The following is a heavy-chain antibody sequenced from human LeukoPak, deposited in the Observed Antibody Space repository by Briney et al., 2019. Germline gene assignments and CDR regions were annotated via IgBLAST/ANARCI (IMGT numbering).Heavy chain of an antibody. Sequence: SETLSLTCAVSGGSISSSNWWSWVRQPPGKGLEWIGEIYHSGSTNYNPSLKSRVTISVDKSKNQFSLKLSSVTAADTAVYYCARRGYSSSRGSVRQFDPWGQGTLVTVSS. CDR2: IYHSGST. CDR3: ARRGYSSSRGSVRQFDP. J-gene: IGHJ5*02. D-gene: IGHD6-13*01. V-gene: IGHV4-4*02. CDR1: GGSISSSNW.